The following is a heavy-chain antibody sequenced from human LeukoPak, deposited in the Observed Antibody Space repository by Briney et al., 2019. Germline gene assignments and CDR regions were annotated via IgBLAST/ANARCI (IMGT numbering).Heavy chain of an antibody. CDR3: ARDNLRNGDGYTNRDDY. V-gene: IGHV4-34*01. CDR2: INHSGST. CDR1: GGSFSGYY. Sequence: PSETLSLTCAVYGGSFSGYYWSWIRQPPGKGLEWIGEINHSGSTNYNPSLKSRVTISVDTSKNQFSLKLSSVTAADTAVYYCARDNLRNGDGYTNRDDYWGQGTLVTVSS. J-gene: IGHJ4*02. D-gene: IGHD5-24*01.